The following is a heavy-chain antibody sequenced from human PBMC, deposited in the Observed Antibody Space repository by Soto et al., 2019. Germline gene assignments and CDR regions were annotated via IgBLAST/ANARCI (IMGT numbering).Heavy chain of an antibody. CDR1: GFTFSNAW. CDR3: TQTGYYDGMDV. V-gene: IGHV3-15*01. Sequence: EVQLVESGGGLVKPGGSLRLSCAASGFTFSNAWMSWVRQAPGKGLEWVGRIKSKTDGGTTDYAAPVKGRFTISRDDSKNTLYLQMNRLNTEDTAVDYCTQTGYYDGMDVWGQGTTVTVSS. CDR2: IKSKTDGGTT. J-gene: IGHJ6*02.